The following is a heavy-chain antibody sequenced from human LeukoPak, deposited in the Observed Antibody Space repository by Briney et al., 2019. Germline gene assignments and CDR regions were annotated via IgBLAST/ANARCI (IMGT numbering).Heavy chain of an antibody. CDR1: GGTFSSYA. J-gene: IGHJ4*02. CDR2: IVPIFGTA. D-gene: IGHD3/OR15-3a*01. Sequence: SVKVSCKASGGTFSSYAISWVRQAPGQGLEWVGRIVPIFGTANYAQKFQGRVTITTDESTSTAYMELSSLRSEDTAVYYCARALDGEDYFDYWGQGTLVTVSS. V-gene: IGHV1-69*05. CDR3: ARALDGEDYFDY.